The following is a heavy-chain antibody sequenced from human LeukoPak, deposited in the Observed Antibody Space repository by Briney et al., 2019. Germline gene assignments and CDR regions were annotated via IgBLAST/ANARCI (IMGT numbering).Heavy chain of an antibody. V-gene: IGHV3-23*01. J-gene: IGHJ6*02. CDR1: GFTFRNYA. CDR3: AKDVEVFYVLTDFSPYGMDV. CDR2: IGGSGDNA. D-gene: IGHD2/OR15-2a*01. Sequence: PGGSLRLSCAASGFTFRNYAMSWVRQAPGKGLEWVSTIGGSGDNAYYADSAKGRFTISRDKSKKTLYLQMNSLRAEDTAIYYCAKDVEVFYVLTDFSPYGMDVWGQGTTVTVSS.